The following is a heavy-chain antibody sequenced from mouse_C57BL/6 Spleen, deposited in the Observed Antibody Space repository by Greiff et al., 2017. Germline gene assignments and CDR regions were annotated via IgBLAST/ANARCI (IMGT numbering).Heavy chain of an antibody. D-gene: IGHD1-1*01. J-gene: IGHJ2*01. CDR1: GYAFSSSW. V-gene: IGHV1-82*01. Sequence: QVQLQQSGPELVKPGASVKISCKASGYAFSSSWMNWVKQRPGKGLEWIGRIYPGDGDTNYNGKFKGKATLTADKSSSTASMQLSSLTSEDSAVYFGARRITTVEGSFGYWGQGTTLTVSS. CDR3: ARRITTVEGSFGY. CDR2: IYPGDGDT.